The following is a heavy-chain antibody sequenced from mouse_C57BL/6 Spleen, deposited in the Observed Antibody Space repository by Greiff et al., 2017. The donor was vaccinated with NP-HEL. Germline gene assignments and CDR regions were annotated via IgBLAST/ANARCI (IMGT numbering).Heavy chain of an antibody. Sequence: QVQLQQPGAELVKPGASVKLSCKASGYTFTSYWMQWVKQRPGQGLEWIGEIDPSDSYTNYNQKFKGKATLTVDTSSSTAYMQLSSLTSEDSAVYYCEGLGDYFDYWGKGTTLTVAS. CDR2: IDPSDSYT. V-gene: IGHV1-50*01. CDR1: GYTFTSYW. J-gene: IGHJ2*01. CDR3: EGLGDYFDY.